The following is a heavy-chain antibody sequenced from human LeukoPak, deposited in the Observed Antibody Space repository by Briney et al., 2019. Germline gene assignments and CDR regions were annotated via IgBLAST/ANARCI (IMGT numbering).Heavy chain of an antibody. Sequence: PSETLSLTCTVSGGSISSGSYYWSWIRQPAGKGLEWIGRTHTSGSTNHNPSLNSRVTISMNTSENQFSLKLSSVTAADTAVYYCARETPPYDNPDYWGQGALVTVSS. CDR1: GGSISSGSYY. V-gene: IGHV4-61*02. CDR3: ARETPPYDNPDY. CDR2: THTSGST. J-gene: IGHJ4*02. D-gene: IGHD3-22*01.